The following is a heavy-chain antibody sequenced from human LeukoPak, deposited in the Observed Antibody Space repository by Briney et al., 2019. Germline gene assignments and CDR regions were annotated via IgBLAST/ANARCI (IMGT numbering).Heavy chain of an antibody. J-gene: IGHJ3*02. Sequence: PGGSLRLSCAASGFTVSGSYMSWVRQAPGKGLEWVSVIYSGGTTYYADSVKDRFTISRDNSKNTLYLQMNSLRAEDTAVYYCARGLVMAAAGTRDAFDMWGQGTMVTVSS. CDR2: IYSGGTT. D-gene: IGHD6-13*01. CDR3: ARGLVMAAAGTRDAFDM. CDR1: GFTVSGSY. V-gene: IGHV3-53*01.